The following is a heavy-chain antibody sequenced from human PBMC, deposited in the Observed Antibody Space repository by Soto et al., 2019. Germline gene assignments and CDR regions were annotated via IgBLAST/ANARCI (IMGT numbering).Heavy chain of an antibody. D-gene: IGHD6-13*01. J-gene: IGHJ5*02. CDR3: ARARIAAAGPTNWFDP. Sequence: APVKVSCKASGYTFTGYYMHWVRQAPGQGLEWMGWINPNSGGTNYAQKFQGRVTMTRDTSISTAYMELSRLRSDDTAVYYCARARIAAAGPTNWFDPWGQGTLVTVSS. CDR2: INPNSGGT. CDR1: GYTFTGYY. V-gene: IGHV1-2*02.